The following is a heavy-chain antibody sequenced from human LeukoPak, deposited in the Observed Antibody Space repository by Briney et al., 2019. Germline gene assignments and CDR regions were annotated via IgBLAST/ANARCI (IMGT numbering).Heavy chain of an antibody. CDR3: ARSEANEYGMDV. CDR2: ISAYNGNT. J-gene: IGHJ6*02. Sequence: ASVEVSCKASGYSFTSYDISWVRQAPGQGLEWMGWISAYNGNTNYAQKLQGRVTMTTDTSTSTAYMELRSLRSDDTAVYYCARSEANEYGMDVWGQGTTVTVSS. D-gene: IGHD1-1*01. V-gene: IGHV1-18*01. CDR1: GYSFTSYD.